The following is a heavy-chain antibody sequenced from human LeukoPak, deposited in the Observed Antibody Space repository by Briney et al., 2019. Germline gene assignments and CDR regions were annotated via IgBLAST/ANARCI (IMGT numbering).Heavy chain of an antibody. D-gene: IGHD5-12*01. J-gene: IGHJ4*02. CDR1: GGTFSSYA. Sequence: VSSVKVSCKASGGTFSSYAISWVRQAPGQGLEWMGRIIPILGIANYAQKFQGRVTITADKSTSTAYMELSSLRSEDTAVYYCASGDPVATAFFEAIDYWGQGTLVTVS. V-gene: IGHV1-69*04. CDR2: IIPILGIA. CDR3: ASGDPVATAFFEAIDY.